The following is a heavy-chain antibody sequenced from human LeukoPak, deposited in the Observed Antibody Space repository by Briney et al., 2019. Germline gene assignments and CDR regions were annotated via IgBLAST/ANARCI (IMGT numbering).Heavy chain of an antibody. CDR2: ISSSGTYI. Sequence: PGGSLRLSCVVFGSTFSSYSFNWVRQAPGKGLEWVSWISSSGTYIEYGDSVKGRFTVSRDNAEKSLYLQMNSLRAEDTAVYYCARDRLGISGRRVVESWGQGTLVTVSS. CDR3: ARDRLGISGRRVVES. V-gene: IGHV3-21*01. J-gene: IGHJ4*02. D-gene: IGHD6-6*01. CDR1: GSTFSSYS.